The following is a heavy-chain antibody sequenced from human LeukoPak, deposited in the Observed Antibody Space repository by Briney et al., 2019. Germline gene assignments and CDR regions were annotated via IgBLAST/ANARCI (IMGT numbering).Heavy chain of an antibody. D-gene: IGHD5-24*01. V-gene: IGHV4-34*01. Sequence: PSETLSLTRAVYGGSFSGYYWSWIRQPPGKGLEWIGEINHSGSTNYNPSLKSRVTISVDTSKNQFSLKLSSVTAADTAVYYCARPPRERDGYNRKFDYWGQGTLVTVSS. CDR1: GGSFSGYY. CDR3: ARPPRERDGYNRKFDY. CDR2: INHSGST. J-gene: IGHJ4*02.